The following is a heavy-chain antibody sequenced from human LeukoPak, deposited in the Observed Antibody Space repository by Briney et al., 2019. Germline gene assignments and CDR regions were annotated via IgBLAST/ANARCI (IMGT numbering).Heavy chain of an antibody. D-gene: IGHD4-11*01. V-gene: IGHV3-74*01. CDR2: INTDGSGT. Sequence: PGGSLRLSCAASGFTFSSYWMHWVRQAPGKGLVWVSRINTDGSGTSYADSVKGRFTISRDNAKNTLYLQMNSLIAEDTAVYYCARVGTVTTLGYFDLWGRGTLVTVSS. CDR1: GFTFSSYW. J-gene: IGHJ2*01. CDR3: ARVGTVTTLGYFDL.